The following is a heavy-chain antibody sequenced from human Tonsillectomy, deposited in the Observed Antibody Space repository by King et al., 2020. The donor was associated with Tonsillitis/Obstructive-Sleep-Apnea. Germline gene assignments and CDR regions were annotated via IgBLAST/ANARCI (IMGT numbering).Heavy chain of an antibody. J-gene: IGHJ3*02. D-gene: IGHD5/OR15-5a*01. CDR1: GFTVSTTY. V-gene: IGHV3-53*01. CDR3: ARGILRYAGFDI. Sequence: VQLVESGGGLIQPGGSLRLSCAAAGFTVSTTYLIWVRQAPGKGLEWVSVIYGDGGTYYADSVEGRLTVSRDNSKNTLYLQMNSLRADDTAVYYCARGILRYAGFDIWGQGTVVTVSS. CDR2: IYGDGGT.